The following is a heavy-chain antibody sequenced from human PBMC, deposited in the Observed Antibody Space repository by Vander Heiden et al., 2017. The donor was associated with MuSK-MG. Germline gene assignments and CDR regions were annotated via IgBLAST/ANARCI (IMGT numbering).Heavy chain of an antibody. CDR2: IFGEDDK. CDR3: AHRSIATAGGFGF. D-gene: IGHD6-6*01. CDR1: GFSSATRGVG. J-gene: IGHJ4*02. Sequence: QITLKASGPTLVKPTQTLTLTCTFSGFSSATRGVGVGWIRQAPGKVLEWLALIFGEDDKPYSPSLRSRLTITKDTSKNLVVQTMTNMGPEDTATYSCAHRSIATAGGFGFWGQGIPGTVSS. V-gene: IGHV2-5*02.